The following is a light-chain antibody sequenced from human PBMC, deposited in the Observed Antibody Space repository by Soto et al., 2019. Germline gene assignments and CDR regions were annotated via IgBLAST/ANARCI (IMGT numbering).Light chain of an antibody. CDR1: SSDVGGYSY. Sequence: QSALTQPPSASGSPGQSVAISCTGTSSDVGGYSYVSWYQQHPGKAPKPMIYEVSKRPSGVPDRFSGSKSGNTASLTVSGLQAEDEADYYCSSYARNRDILFGGGTKVTVL. V-gene: IGLV2-8*01. CDR3: SSYARNRDIL. J-gene: IGLJ2*01. CDR2: EVS.